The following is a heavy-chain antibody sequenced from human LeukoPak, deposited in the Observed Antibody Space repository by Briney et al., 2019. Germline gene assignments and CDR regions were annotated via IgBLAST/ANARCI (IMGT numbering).Heavy chain of an antibody. CDR3: ARVRGGSGWYDY. CDR2: IYSGGST. J-gene: IGHJ4*02. Sequence: GGSLRLSCAASGFTVSSNYMSWVHQAPGKGLEWVSVIYSGGSTYYADSVKGRFTISRDNSKNTLYLQMNSLRAEDTAVYYCARVRGGSGWYDYWGQGTLVTVSS. D-gene: IGHD6-19*01. CDR1: GFTVSSNY. V-gene: IGHV3-66*01.